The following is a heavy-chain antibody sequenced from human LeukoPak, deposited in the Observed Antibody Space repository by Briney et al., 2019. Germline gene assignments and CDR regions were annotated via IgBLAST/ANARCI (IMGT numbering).Heavy chain of an antibody. Sequence: GESLKISCKASGYSFNGYWIGWVRQMPGKGLEYMGIIYPDDSDTRYSPSFQGQVTISADKSISTAYLQWSSLKASDTAMYYCARHGLEGGSDYWGQGTLVTVSS. V-gene: IGHV5-51*01. CDR1: GYSFNGYW. CDR2: IYPDDSDT. J-gene: IGHJ4*02. CDR3: ARHGLEGGSDY. D-gene: IGHD1-1*01.